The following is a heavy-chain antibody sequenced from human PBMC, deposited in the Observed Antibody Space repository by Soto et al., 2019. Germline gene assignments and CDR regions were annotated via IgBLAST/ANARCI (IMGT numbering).Heavy chain of an antibody. V-gene: IGHV1-69*01. J-gene: IGHJ6*02. Sequence: SVKVSCKASGGTFSSYAISCVRQAPGQGLEWMGGIIPIFGTANYAQKFQGRVTITADESTSTAYMELSSLRSEDTAVYYCARSSMVYDSSGYYLHYYYGMDVWGQGTTVTVSS. D-gene: IGHD3-22*01. CDR1: GGTFSSYA. CDR3: ARSSMVYDSSGYYLHYYYGMDV. CDR2: IIPIFGTA.